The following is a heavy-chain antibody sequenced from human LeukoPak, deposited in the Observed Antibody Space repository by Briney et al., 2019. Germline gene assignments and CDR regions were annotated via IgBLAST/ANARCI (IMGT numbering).Heavy chain of an antibody. J-gene: IGHJ4*02. CDR2: MWYDGSGE. V-gene: IGHV3-33*01. CDR3: ARDLSFGSLDF. CDR1: GFILSTHG. D-gene: IGHD1-26*01. Sequence: PGGSHRLSCAASGFILSTHGMHWVRQTPGKGLEWVAGMWYDGSGEDYADSVKGRFTISRDMSKDTLNLQMNSLRVEDTAMFYCARDLSFGSLDFRGQGTLVTVSS.